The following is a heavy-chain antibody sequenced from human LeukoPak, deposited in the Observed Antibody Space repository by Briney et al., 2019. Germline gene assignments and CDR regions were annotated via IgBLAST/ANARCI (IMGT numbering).Heavy chain of an antibody. CDR3: ARHGGPGYYLQFDY. Sequence: SETLSLTCTVSGGSISSSSYYWGWIRQPPGKGLEWIGSIYYSGSTYYNPSLKSRVTISVDTSKNQFSLKLSSVTAADAAVYSCARHGGPGYYLQFDYWGQGTLVTVSS. CDR1: GGSISSSSYY. D-gene: IGHD3-9*01. V-gene: IGHV4-39*01. J-gene: IGHJ4*02. CDR2: IYYSGST.